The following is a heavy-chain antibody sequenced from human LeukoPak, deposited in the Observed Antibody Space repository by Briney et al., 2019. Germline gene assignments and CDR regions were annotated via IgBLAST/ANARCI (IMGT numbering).Heavy chain of an antibody. J-gene: IGHJ4*02. V-gene: IGHV3-23*01. CDR3: AKWMTTATTSDY. D-gene: IGHD4-17*01. CDR1: GFTFSSCA. CDR2: ISESDGRT. Sequence: GGPLRLSCAASGFTFSSCAMSWVRQAPGKGLECVSTISESDGRTYYADSVKGRFTISRDNSNNRLYLEMNSLRAEDTAVYYCAKWMTTATTSDYWGQGTLVTVSS.